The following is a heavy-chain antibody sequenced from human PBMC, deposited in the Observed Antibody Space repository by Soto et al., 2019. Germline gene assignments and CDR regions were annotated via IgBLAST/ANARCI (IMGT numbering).Heavy chain of an antibody. V-gene: IGHV3-33*01. CDR1: GFSFSDYG. Sequence: QVQLVVSGAGVVQPGRSLRLSCAASGFSFSDYGMHWVRQAPGKGLEWVAAIWYDGSHKYHADSVKARFTISRDNSKNTLYLQMDSLRAEDTAVYYCARGATIERGERDFDYWGQGALVTVSS. J-gene: IGHJ4*02. D-gene: IGHD4-17*01. CDR3: ARGATIERGERDFDY. CDR2: IWYDGSHK.